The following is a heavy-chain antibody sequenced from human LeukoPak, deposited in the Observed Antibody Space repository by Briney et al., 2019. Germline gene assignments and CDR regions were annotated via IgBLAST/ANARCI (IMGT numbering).Heavy chain of an antibody. J-gene: IGHJ4*02. V-gene: IGHV4-59*11. CDR3: ARFSSGCSESSCYLTN. D-gene: IGHD2-2*01. CDR1: GGSLSSHY. Sequence: PSETLSLTCSVSGGSLSSHYWSWIRQPPGKEMELIGHIYSSGTTYYNPSVGSRVTISLQTPKNQFSLRLNSVTTADTAVYYCARFSSGCSESSCYLTNWGPGTLVIVSS. CDR2: IYSSGTT.